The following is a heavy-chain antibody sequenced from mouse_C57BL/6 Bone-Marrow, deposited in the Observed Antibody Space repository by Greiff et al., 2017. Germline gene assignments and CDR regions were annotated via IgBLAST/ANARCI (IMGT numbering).Heavy chain of an antibody. J-gene: IGHJ1*03. CDR3: ARRGYGSSYVDWYFDV. Sequence: EVQLVESGGGLVQPGGSLKLSCAASGFTFSDYYMYWVRQTPEKRLEWVAYISNGGGSTYYPDTVKGRFTISRDNAKNTLYLQMSRLKSEDTAMYYCARRGYGSSYVDWYFDVWGTGTTVTVSS. CDR2: ISNGGGST. CDR1: GFTFSDYY. V-gene: IGHV5-12*01. D-gene: IGHD1-1*01.